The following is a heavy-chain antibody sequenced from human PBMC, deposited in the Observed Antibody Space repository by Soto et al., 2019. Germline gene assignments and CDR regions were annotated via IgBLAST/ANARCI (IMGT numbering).Heavy chain of an antibody. V-gene: IGHV3-30-3*01. J-gene: IGHJ4*02. CDR3: AIECGGDCYWGQPAEVQNDEDAFDY. CDR2: ISYDGSNK. Sequence: SLRLSCASSGFTFSSYAMHWVRQAPGKGLEGVAVISYDGSNKYYADSVKGRFTISRDNSKNTLYLQMNSLRVEDRAVYYCAIECGGDCYWGQPAEVQNDEDAFDYGGEGALVTGSS. D-gene: IGHD2-21*02. CDR1: GFTFSSYA.